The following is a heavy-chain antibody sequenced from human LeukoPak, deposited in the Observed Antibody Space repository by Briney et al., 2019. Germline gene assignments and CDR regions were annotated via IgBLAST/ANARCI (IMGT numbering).Heavy chain of an antibody. Sequence: PGGSLRLSCAASGFTFSSYGMHWVRQAPGKGLEWVAVISFDGSNKFYVDSVKGRFTISRDDSKNTLYLQINSLRAEDTALYYCAKDQGSSYYYMDVWGKGTTVTISS. V-gene: IGHV3-30*18. D-gene: IGHD3-10*01. J-gene: IGHJ6*03. CDR1: GFTFSSYG. CDR3: AKDQGSSYYYMDV. CDR2: ISFDGSNK.